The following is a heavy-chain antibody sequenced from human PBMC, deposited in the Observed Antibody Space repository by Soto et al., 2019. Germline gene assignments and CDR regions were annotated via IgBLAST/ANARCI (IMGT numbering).Heavy chain of an antibody. CDR2: IVPILGIA. J-gene: IGHJ6*03. CDR3: ARGIPAANSNYYYYMDV. CDR1: GGTFSSYT. Sequence: SVKVSCKASGGTFSSYTISWVRQAPGQGLEWMGRIVPILGIANYAQKFQGRVTITADKSTSTAYMELSSLRSEDTAVYYCARGIPAANSNYYYYMDVWGKGTTVTVSS. V-gene: IGHV1-69*02. D-gene: IGHD2-15*01.